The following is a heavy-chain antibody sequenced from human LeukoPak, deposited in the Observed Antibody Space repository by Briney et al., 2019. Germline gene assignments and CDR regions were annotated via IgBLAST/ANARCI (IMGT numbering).Heavy chain of an antibody. V-gene: IGHV4-39*07. J-gene: IGHJ4*02. CDR2: IYYSGST. Sequence: PSETLSLTCTVSGGSISSSSYYWGWIRQPPGKGLEWIGSIYYSGSTNYNPSLKSRVTISVDTSKNQFSLKLSSVTAADTAVYYCARARPGIAVAGTLLFRYWGQGTLVTVSS. CDR3: ARARPGIAVAGTLLFRY. D-gene: IGHD6-19*01. CDR1: GGSISSSSYY.